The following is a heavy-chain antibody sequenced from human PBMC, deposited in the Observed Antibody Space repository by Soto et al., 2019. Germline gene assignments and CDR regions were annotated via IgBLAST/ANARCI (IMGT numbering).Heavy chain of an antibody. V-gene: IGHV3-30*18. CDR2: ISYDGSNK. J-gene: IGHJ4*02. CDR3: AKDSWRTRDIREPLDFDY. D-gene: IGHD1-1*01. CDR1: GFTFSSYG. Sequence: GGSLRLSCAASGFTFSSYGMHWVRQAPGKGLEWVAVISYDGSNKYYADSVKGRFTISRDNSKNTLYLQMNSLRAEDTAVYYCAKDSWRTRDIREPLDFDYWGQGTLVTVSS.